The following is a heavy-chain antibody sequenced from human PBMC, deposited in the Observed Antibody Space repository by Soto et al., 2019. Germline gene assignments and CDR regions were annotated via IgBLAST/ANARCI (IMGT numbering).Heavy chain of an antibody. D-gene: IGHD3-3*01. CDR2: VFHSGST. CDR1: GYSISTGCY. Sequence: PSETLSLTCAISGYSISTGCYWGWIRQPPGKGLEWIASVFHSGSTYYNPSLKSRITISADTSKNQFSLRLNSVTAADTAVYYCARVKITFDDFWTPGGHYYGMGVWGQGTTVTVSS. J-gene: IGHJ6*02. CDR3: ARVKITFDDFWTPGGHYYGMGV. V-gene: IGHV4-38-2*01.